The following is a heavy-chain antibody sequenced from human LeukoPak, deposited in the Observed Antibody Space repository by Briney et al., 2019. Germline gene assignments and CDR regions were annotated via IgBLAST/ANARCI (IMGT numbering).Heavy chain of an antibody. CDR1: GFTVSSNY. CDR3: ARDPTQWLRYGHFDY. V-gene: IGHV3-21*01. D-gene: IGHD5-12*01. Sequence: PGGSLRLSCAASGFTVSSNYMSWVRQAPGKGLEWVSSINNVASHIYYADSVKGRFTISRDNAKNSLYLQMNSLRAEDTAVYYCARDPTQWLRYGHFDYWGQGTLVTVSS. J-gene: IGHJ4*02. CDR2: INNVASHI.